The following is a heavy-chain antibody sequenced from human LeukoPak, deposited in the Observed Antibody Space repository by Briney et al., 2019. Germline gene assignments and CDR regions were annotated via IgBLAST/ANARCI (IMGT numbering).Heavy chain of an antibody. V-gene: IGHV3-30*02. CDR3: AKDPGIAAAGAAGG. CDR2: IRYDGSNK. J-gene: IGHJ4*02. Sequence: GGSLRLSCAASGFTFSSYGMHWVRQAPGKGLEWVAFIRYDGSNKYYADSVKGLFTISRDNSKNTLYLQMNSLRAEDTAVYYCAKDPGIAAAGAAGGWGQGTLVTVSS. CDR1: GFTFSSYG. D-gene: IGHD6-13*01.